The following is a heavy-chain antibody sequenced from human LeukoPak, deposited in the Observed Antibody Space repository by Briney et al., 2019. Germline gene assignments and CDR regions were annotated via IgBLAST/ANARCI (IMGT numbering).Heavy chain of an antibody. V-gene: IGHV3-7*01. J-gene: IGHJ4*02. Sequence: GGSLRLSCAASGFTFSSYWMSWVRQAPGKGLEWVANIKQDGSEKSYVGSVTGRFTISRDNAKNSLYMQMNSLRAEDTAVYYCVRQRRYCSGDSCYQRTFDYWGQGTLVTVSS. CDR3: VRQRRYCSGDSCYQRTFDY. CDR2: IKQDGSEK. CDR1: GFTFSSYW. D-gene: IGHD2-15*01.